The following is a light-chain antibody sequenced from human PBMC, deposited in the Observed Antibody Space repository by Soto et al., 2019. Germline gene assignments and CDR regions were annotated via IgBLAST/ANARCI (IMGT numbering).Light chain of an antibody. CDR1: QDIDRW. V-gene: IGKV1-12*01. CDR2: AAS. J-gene: IGKJ3*01. Sequence: DIQMTQSPSSVSASVGDRVTITCRASQDIDRWLAWYQQKPGEAPNLLIYAASNLQSGVPSRFSGSGSGTDFTLTISSLQPEDFVTYYCQQANSFLGITFGPGTKVDFK. CDR3: QQANSFLGIT.